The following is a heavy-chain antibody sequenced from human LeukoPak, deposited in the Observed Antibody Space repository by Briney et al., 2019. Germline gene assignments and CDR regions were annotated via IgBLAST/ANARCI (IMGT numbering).Heavy chain of an antibody. CDR3: ARRSGIAVAGAFDY. D-gene: IGHD6-19*01. CDR1: GFTFSNHG. CDR2: VSPPGGGT. V-gene: IGHV3-23*01. J-gene: IGHJ4*02. Sequence: PGGSLRLSCAASGFTFSNHGMNWVRQAPGKGLEWLSGVSPPGGGTYYADSVKGRFTISRDNSKNMLYLQMNSLRAEDTAVYYCARRSGIAVAGAFDYWGQGTLVTVSS.